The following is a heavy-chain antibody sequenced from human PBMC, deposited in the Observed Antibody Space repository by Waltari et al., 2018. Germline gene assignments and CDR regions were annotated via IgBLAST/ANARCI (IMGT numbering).Heavy chain of an antibody. Sequence: QVQLVQSGAELKKPGSSVKVSCKASGGSFSTYAITWVRQAPVQGLEWMGGIIPMFGTANYAQKIQDRVTIITDESMTTAYMELSSLTSEDTAVYYCARGGLYGQQLLESAFEIWGQGTKVTVSS. CDR1: GGSFSTYA. V-gene: IGHV1-69*05. J-gene: IGHJ3*02. CDR2: IIPMFGTA. D-gene: IGHD6-13*01. CDR3: ARGGLYGQQLLESAFEI.